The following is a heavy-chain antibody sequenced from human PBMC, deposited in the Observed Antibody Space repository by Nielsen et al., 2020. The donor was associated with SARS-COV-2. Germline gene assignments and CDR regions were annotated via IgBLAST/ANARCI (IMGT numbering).Heavy chain of an antibody. J-gene: IGHJ3*02. CDR1: GGSMRSYY. CDR2: VYYSGST. CDR3: AKQVGALTAYDAFDI. D-gene: IGHD3-9*01. V-gene: IGHV4-59*08. Sequence: SETLFLTCTVSGGSMRSYYWSWIRQPPGKGLEWIGYVYYSGSTNYQPSLDNRVIISVDTSKNQFSLKLSSVTAADTAVYYCAKQVGALTAYDAFDIWGQGTMVTVSS.